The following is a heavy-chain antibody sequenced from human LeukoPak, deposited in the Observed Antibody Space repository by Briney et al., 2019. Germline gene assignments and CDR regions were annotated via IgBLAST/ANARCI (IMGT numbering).Heavy chain of an antibody. CDR1: GGSFSGYY. CDR2: INHSGST. V-gene: IGHV4-34*01. D-gene: IGHD6-13*01. Sequence: TSETLSLTCAVYGGSFSGYYWSWIRQPPGKGLEWIGEINHSGSTNYNPYLKSQVTISLATSKNQFSLKLSPVTAADTAVYYCARAPRKGIAAAGGGRYNWFDPWGQGTLVTVSS. CDR3: ARAPRKGIAAAGGGRYNWFDP. J-gene: IGHJ5*02.